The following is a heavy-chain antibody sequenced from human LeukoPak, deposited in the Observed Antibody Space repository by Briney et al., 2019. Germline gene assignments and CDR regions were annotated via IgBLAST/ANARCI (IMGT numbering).Heavy chain of an antibody. Sequence: GASVKVSCKASGGTFSSYAISWVRQAPGQGLEWMGGIIPIFGTANYAQKFQGRVTITADESTSTAYMELSSLRSEDTAVYYCARVSGFSGWDAFDIWGQGTMVTVSS. CDR3: ARVSGFSGWDAFDI. J-gene: IGHJ3*02. CDR1: GGTFSSYA. V-gene: IGHV1-69*13. CDR2: IIPIFGTA. D-gene: IGHD6-19*01.